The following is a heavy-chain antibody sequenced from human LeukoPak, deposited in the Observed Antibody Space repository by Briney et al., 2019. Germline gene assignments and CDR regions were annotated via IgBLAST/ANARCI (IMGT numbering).Heavy chain of an antibody. D-gene: IGHD2-2*01. CDR3: ARSEDYASNWYGN. CDR1: GGSISSSNYY. Sequence: SETLSLTCTVFGGSISSSNYYWAWFRQPPGKGLEWIGEIYHSGSTNYNPSLKSRVTISVDKSRNQFSLKLRSVTAADTAVYYCARSEDYASNWYGNWGQGTLVTVSS. V-gene: IGHV4-39*07. J-gene: IGHJ5*02. CDR2: IYHSGST.